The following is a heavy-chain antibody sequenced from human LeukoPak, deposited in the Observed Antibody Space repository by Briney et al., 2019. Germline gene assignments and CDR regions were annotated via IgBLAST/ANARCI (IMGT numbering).Heavy chain of an antibody. J-gene: IGHJ4*02. Sequence: GGSLRLSCAASGFTFSSYGMLWVRQAPGKGLEWVAVISYDGSNKYYADSVKGRFTISRDNSKNSLYLQMNSLRGEDTAVYYCANSLASTTLDYWGQGTLVTVSS. CDR2: ISYDGSNK. V-gene: IGHV3-30*18. CDR1: GFTFSSYG. D-gene: IGHD5-12*01. CDR3: ANSLASTTLDY.